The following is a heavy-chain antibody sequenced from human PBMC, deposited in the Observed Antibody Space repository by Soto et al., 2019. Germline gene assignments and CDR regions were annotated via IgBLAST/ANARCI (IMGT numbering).Heavy chain of an antibody. CDR3: ATARSYIVVVPAALDY. CDR2: INPNSGGT. CDR1: GYTFTGYY. J-gene: IGHJ4*02. Sequence: QVQLVQSGAEVQKPGASVKVSCKASGYTFTGYYMHWVRQAPGQGPEWMGCINPNSGGTNYAQTFQGRVTMTRDTSISTAYMELRSLRSDDTAVYYCATARSYIVVVPAALDYWGQGTLVTVSS. V-gene: IGHV1-2*02. D-gene: IGHD2-2*01.